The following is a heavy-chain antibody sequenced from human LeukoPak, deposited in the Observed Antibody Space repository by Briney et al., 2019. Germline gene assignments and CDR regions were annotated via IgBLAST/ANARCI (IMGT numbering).Heavy chain of an antibody. V-gene: IGHV1-18*01. CDR1: GYTFTSYG. CDR2: ISAYNGNT. CDR3: ARDLPIAAAGTIHHYYYYGMDV. Sequence: ASVKVSCKASGYTFTSYGISWVRQAPGQGLEGMGWISAYNGNTNYAQKLQGRVTMTTDTSTSTAYMELRSLRSDDTAVYYCARDLPIAAAGTIHHYYYYGMDVWGQGTTVTVSS. D-gene: IGHD6-13*01. J-gene: IGHJ6*02.